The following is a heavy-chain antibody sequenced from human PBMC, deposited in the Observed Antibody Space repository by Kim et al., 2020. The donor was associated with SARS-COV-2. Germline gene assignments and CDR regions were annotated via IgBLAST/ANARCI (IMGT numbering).Heavy chain of an antibody. V-gene: IGHV1-24*01. Sequence: ASVKVSCKVSGYTLTELSMHWVRQAPGKGLEWMGGFDPEDGETIYAQKFQGRVTMTEDTSTDTAYMELSSLRSEDTAVYYCATATPTEVTTQTFDYWGQGTLVTVSS. CDR1: GYTLTELS. J-gene: IGHJ4*02. D-gene: IGHD4-17*01. CDR3: ATATPTEVTTQTFDY. CDR2: FDPEDGET.